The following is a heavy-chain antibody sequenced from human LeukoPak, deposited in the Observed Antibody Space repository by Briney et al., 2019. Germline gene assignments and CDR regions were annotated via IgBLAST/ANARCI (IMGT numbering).Heavy chain of an antibody. CDR2: IIPIFGTA. D-gene: IGHD6-6*01. Sequence: SVKVSCKASGGTFSSYAISWVRQAPGQGLEWMGGIIPIFGTANYAQKFQGRVTITADEFTSTAYMELSSLRSEDTAVYYCALTENSSSSGYFDYWGQGTLVAVSS. J-gene: IGHJ4*02. V-gene: IGHV1-69*13. CDR3: ALTENSSSSGYFDY. CDR1: GGTFSSYA.